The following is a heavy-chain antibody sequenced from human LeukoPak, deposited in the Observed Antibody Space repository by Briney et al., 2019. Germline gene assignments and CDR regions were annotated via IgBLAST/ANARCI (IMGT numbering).Heavy chain of an antibody. Sequence: ASVEVSCKASGYTFTGYYMHWVRQAPGQGLEWMGWINPNSGGTNYAQKFQGRVTMTRDTSISTAYMELSRLRSDDTAVYYCARDRYYYDSSGSQDYWGQGTLVTVSS. J-gene: IGHJ4*02. CDR2: INPNSGGT. V-gene: IGHV1-2*02. CDR3: ARDRYYYDSSGSQDY. CDR1: GYTFTGYY. D-gene: IGHD3-22*01.